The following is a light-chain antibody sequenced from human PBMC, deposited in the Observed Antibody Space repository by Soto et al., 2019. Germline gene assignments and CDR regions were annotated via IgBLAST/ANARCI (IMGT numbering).Light chain of an antibody. Sequence: DIQMTQSPSTLSASVGDRVTITCRASQSISSWLAWYQQKPGKAPKLLIYAASTLQSGVPSSFSGSGSGTEITHTIGSLQPKESAKNYWQPLNSYPISFCDGTRLEIK. CDR2: AAS. J-gene: IGKJ5*01. CDR1: QSISSW. V-gene: IGKV1-5*01. CDR3: QPLNSYPIS.